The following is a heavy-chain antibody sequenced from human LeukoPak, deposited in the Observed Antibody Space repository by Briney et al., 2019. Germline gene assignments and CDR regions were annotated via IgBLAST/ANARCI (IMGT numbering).Heavy chain of an antibody. D-gene: IGHD3-10*01. CDR3: ARDRLLWFGEDNWFDP. CDR1: GWSLSGYS. V-gene: IGHV4-4*07. CDR2: IYTSGST. Sequence: SETLSLTCAVYGWSLSGYSWSWIRQPPGKGLEWIGRIYTSGSTNYNPSLKSRVTMSVDTSKNQFSLKLSSVTAADTAVYYCARDRLLWFGEDNWFDPWGQGTLVTVSS. J-gene: IGHJ5*02.